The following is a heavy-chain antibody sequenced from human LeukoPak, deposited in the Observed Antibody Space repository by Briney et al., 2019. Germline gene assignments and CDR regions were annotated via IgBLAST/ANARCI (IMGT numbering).Heavy chain of an antibody. CDR1: GFSLSINGMG. CDR3: SHRHNLGVTGPVMTFDS. J-gene: IGHJ5*01. D-gene: IGHD2-21*02. CDR2: IFWVDDK. Sequence: SGPTLVNPTQTLTLTCTFSGFSLSINGMGVGWIRQPPGKALEWLALIFWVDDKHYSPSLKSRLTITKDTFKNQVVLTMTNMDPVDTATYYCSHRHNLGVTGPVMTFDSWGQGALVTVSS. V-gene: IGHV2-5*02.